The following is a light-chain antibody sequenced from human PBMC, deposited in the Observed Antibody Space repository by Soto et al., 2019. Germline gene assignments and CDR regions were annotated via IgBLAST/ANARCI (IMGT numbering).Light chain of an antibody. CDR1: SSNIGSNY. Sequence: QSVLTQPPSASGTPGQRVTISCSGSSSNIGSNYVYWYQQLPGTAPKLLIYSNNQRPSGVPDRFSGSNSGTSASLAISGLRSEDEADYYCAAWDDSLSGQVVFGGGTQLTVL. V-gene: IGLV1-47*02. CDR2: SNN. J-gene: IGLJ2*01. CDR3: AAWDDSLSGQVV.